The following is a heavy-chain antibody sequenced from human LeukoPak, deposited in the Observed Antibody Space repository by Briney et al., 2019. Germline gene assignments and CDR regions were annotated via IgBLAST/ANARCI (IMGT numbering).Heavy chain of an antibody. J-gene: IGHJ5*02. D-gene: IGHD6-13*01. Sequence: ASVKVSCKASGYTFNTYGISWGREAPGQGLDWRGWMSAYDGNTNYAHRFHGTVTMTTDTSTRTAYMELRSLRSDDTAVYYCTRDEVIASAGTPNWFYPWGQGTLVTVSS. CDR2: MSAYDGNT. CDR1: GYTFNTYG. CDR3: TRDEVIASAGTPNWFYP. V-gene: IGHV1-18*01.